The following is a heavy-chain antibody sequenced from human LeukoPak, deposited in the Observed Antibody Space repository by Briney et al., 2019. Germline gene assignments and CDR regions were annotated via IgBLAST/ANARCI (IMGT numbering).Heavy chain of an antibody. V-gene: IGHV4-31*03. Sequence: SQTLSLTCTVSGGSISSGVYYWNWIRQHPGKGLEWIGYIYYSGSTYYNPSLRSRLTISVDTSKNQFSLKLSSVTAADTAVYYCARDNRDDYYDSSGFFGAFDIWGQGTMVTVSS. D-gene: IGHD3-22*01. CDR2: IYYSGST. CDR3: ARDNRDDYYDSSGFFGAFDI. CDR1: GGSISSGVYY. J-gene: IGHJ3*02.